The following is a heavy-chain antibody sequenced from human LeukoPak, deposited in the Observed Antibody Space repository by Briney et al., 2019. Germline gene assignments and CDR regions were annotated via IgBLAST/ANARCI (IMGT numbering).Heavy chain of an antibody. CDR2: MNPNSGNT. J-gene: IGHJ4*02. V-gene: IGHV1-8*03. CDR3: ARSREYFDY. D-gene: IGHD1-26*01. Sequence: GPVKVSCKASGYTFTSYDINWVRQATGQGLEWMGWMNPNSGNTGYAQKFQGRVTITRNTSISTAYMELSSLRSEDTAVYYCARSREYFDYWGQGTLVTVSS. CDR1: GYTFTSYD.